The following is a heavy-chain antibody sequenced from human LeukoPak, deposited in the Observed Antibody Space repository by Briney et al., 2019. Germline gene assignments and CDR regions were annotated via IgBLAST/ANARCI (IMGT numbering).Heavy chain of an antibody. V-gene: IGHV3-23*01. CDR1: GFTFSSYA. CDR2: ISGSGGST. J-gene: IGHJ6*02. Sequence: GGSLRLSCAASGFTFSSYAMSWIRQAPGKGLEWVSGISGSGGSTYYADSVKGRFTISRDNSKNTLYLQMNSLRAEDTAVYYCAKPPAGLFYYYYGMDVWGQGTTVTVSS. CDR3: AKPPAGLFYYYYGMDV.